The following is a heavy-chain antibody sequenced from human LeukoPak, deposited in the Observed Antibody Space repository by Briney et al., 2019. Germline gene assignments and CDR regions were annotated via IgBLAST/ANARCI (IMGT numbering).Heavy chain of an antibody. CDR2: IHSGDSTT. CDR3: AIIGYNWRLDY. Sequence: GGSLRLSCEASRFSFSAYPMGWVRRAPGKGLEWISYIHSGDSTTYYADSVKGRFTISRDNAKNSLYLQMNSLGAEDTAIYYCAIIGYNWRLDYWGQGILVTVSS. J-gene: IGHJ4*02. D-gene: IGHD1-1*01. CDR1: RFSFSAYP. V-gene: IGHV3-48*03.